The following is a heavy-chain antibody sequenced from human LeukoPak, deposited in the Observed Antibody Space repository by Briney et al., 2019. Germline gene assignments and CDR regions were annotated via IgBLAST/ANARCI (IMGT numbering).Heavy chain of an antibody. V-gene: IGHV4-34*01. CDR2: INHSGST. Sequence: PSETLSLTCAVYGGSFSGYYWSWIRQPPGKGLEWIGEINHSGSTNYNPSLKSRVTISVDTSKNQFSLKLSSVTAADTAVYYCARGYCGGGSCYIHYYYMDVWGKGTTVTVSS. J-gene: IGHJ6*03. D-gene: IGHD2-15*01. CDR1: GGSFSGYY. CDR3: ARGYCGGGSCYIHYYYMDV.